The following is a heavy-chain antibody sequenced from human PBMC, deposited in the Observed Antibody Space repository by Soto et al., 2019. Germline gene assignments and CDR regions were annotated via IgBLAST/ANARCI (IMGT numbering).Heavy chain of an antibody. Sequence: SETLSLTCSVSGASISMGGYSWSCLRRQPGKGQEWIGYVYPDGTSFYNQALKRRVAIAMDTSKNQFSLKLTSVTAGDTAIYFGARETTARFDPWGQGTQVTVSS. CDR1: GASISMGGYS. CDR2: VYPDGTS. D-gene: IGHD5-18*01. CDR3: ARETTARFDP. J-gene: IGHJ5*02. V-gene: IGHV4-30-2*01.